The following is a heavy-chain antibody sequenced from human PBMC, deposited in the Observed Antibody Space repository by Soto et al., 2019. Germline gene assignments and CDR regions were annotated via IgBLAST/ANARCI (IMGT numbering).Heavy chain of an antibody. CDR1: GFTFSNYA. Sequence: VGSLRLSCAASGFTFSNYAMHWVRQAPGKGLEWVAIISYDGSNKYYADSVKGRFTISRDNSENTLYLQINSLRAEDTAVYYCARDFAGYGLDVWGQGTTVTVSS. V-gene: IGHV3-30-3*01. J-gene: IGHJ6*02. CDR2: ISYDGSNK. CDR3: ARDFAGYGLDV.